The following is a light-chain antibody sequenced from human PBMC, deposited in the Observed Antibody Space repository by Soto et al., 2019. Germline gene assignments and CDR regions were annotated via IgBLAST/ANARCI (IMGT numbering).Light chain of an antibody. Sequence: NFMLTQPHSVSESPGKTVIISCTRSSGSIASNHVQWYQQRPGSAPTPVIYEDNERPSAVPDRFSGSIDSSSNSASLTISGLKTDDEAYYYGQFYHSGNVVFGGGTKLTVL. J-gene: IGLJ2*01. CDR3: QFYHSGNVV. V-gene: IGLV6-57*04. CDR1: SGSIASNH. CDR2: EDN.